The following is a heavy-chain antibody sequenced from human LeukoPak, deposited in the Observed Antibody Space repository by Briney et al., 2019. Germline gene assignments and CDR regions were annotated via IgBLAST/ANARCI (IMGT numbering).Heavy chain of an antibody. D-gene: IGHD7-27*01. J-gene: IGHJ6*02. CDR3: ARAGVSYYGMDV. V-gene: IGHV1-2*04. Sequence: ASVKVSCKASGYTFTGYYMHWVRQAPGQGLEWMGWINPNSGGTNYAQKFQGWVTMTRDTSISTAYMELSRLRSDDTAVYYCARAGVSYYGMDVWGQGTTVTVSS. CDR1: GYTFTGYY. CDR2: INPNSGGT.